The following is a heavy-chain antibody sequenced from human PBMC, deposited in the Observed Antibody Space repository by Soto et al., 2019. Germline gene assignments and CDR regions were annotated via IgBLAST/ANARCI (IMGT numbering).Heavy chain of an antibody. CDR3: ARDDYGDYYTLQP. CDR1: GFTFSSYG. CDR2: ISYDGSNK. Sequence: GGSLRLSCAASGFTFSSYGMHWVRQAPGKGLEWVAVISYDGSNKYYADSVKGRFTISRDNSKNTLYLQMNSLRAEDTAVYYCARDDYGDYYTLQPWGQGTLVTVSS. J-gene: IGHJ5*02. V-gene: IGHV3-30*03. D-gene: IGHD4-17*01.